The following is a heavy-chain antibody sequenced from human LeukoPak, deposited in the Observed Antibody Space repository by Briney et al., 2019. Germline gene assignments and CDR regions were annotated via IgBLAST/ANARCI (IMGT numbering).Heavy chain of an antibody. D-gene: IGHD6-19*01. J-gene: IGHJ4*02. CDR1: GFTFSSYA. CDR2: ISGSGGST. CDR3: AKDQSYSSGCRDY. V-gene: IGHV3-23*01. Sequence: SGGSLRLSCAASGFTFSSYAMSWVRQAPGKGLEWVSAISGSGGSTYYADSVKGRFTISRDNSKNTLYLQMNSLRAEDTAVYYCAKDQSYSSGCRDYWGQGTLVTVSS.